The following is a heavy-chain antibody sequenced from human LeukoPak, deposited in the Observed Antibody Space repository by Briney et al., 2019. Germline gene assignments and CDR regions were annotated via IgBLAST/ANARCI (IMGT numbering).Heavy chain of an antibody. CDR3: ASLWQSSRFFDY. CDR2: IYYSGST. Sequence: SETLSLTCTVSGGSISSSSYYWVWIRQPPGKGLEWIGTIYYSGSTYYNPSLTSRVTISVDTSKNQFSLKLSSVTAADTGVYYRASLWQSSRFFDYWGQGTLVTVSS. D-gene: IGHD6-13*01. V-gene: IGHV4-39*01. J-gene: IGHJ4*02. CDR1: GGSISSSSYY.